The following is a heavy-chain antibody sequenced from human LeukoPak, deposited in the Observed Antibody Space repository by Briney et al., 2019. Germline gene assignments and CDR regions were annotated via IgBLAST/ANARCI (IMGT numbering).Heavy chain of an antibody. J-gene: IGHJ3*02. CDR2: IYHSGST. CDR1: GGSISSSNW. CDR3: ARAAYYYDSSGYWFAVDI. Sequence: SETLSLTCAVSGGSISSSNWWSWVRQPPGKGLEWIGEIYHSGSTNYNPSLKSRVTISVDKSKNQFSLKLSSVTAADTAVYYCARAAYYYDSSGYWFAVDIWGQGTMVTVSS. D-gene: IGHD3-22*01. V-gene: IGHV4-4*02.